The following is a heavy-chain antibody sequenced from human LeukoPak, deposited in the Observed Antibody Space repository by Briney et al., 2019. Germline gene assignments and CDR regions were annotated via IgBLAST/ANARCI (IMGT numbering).Heavy chain of an antibody. CDR3: AREKVSVQNYYDSSGDDAFDI. V-gene: IGHV1-18*01. Sequence: PAASVKVSCKASGYTFTSYGISWVRQAPGQGLEWMGWISAYNGNTNYAQKLQGRVTMTTDTSTSTAYMELRSLRSDDTAVYYCAREKVSVQNYYDSSGDDAFDIWGQGTMVTVSS. D-gene: IGHD3-22*01. J-gene: IGHJ3*02. CDR1: GYTFTSYG. CDR2: ISAYNGNT.